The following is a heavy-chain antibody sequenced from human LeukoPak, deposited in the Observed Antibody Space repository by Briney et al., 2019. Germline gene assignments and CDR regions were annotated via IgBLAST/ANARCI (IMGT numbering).Heavy chain of an antibody. Sequence: KPSETLSLTRTVSGDSISGYYWSWIRQPPGKGLEWIGYIHYSGSTNYSPSLRSRVTISLDTSKNQFSLKVNSVTAADTAVYYCAREGQWLPDWFDPWGQGTLVTVSS. CDR1: GDSISGYY. CDR3: AREGQWLPDWFDP. D-gene: IGHD6-19*01. J-gene: IGHJ5*02. V-gene: IGHV4-59*01. CDR2: IHYSGST.